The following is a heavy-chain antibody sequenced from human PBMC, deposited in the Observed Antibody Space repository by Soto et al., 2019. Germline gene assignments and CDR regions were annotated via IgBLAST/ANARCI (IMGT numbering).Heavy chain of an antibody. CDR2: IYYRSKWYN. J-gene: IGHJ4*02. Sequence: SQTLSLTCVISGDSVSSNSGTWNWIRQSPSRGLEWLGRIYYRSKWYNDYAVSVKSRLIINPDTSKNQFSLKLTSVTAADTAVYYCARGGSGNYWPFDSWGQGTLVTVSS. D-gene: IGHD1-26*01. CDR1: GDSVSSNSGT. V-gene: IGHV6-1*01. CDR3: ARGGSGNYWPFDS.